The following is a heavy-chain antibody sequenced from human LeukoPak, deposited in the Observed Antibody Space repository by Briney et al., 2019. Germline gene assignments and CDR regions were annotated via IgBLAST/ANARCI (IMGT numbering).Heavy chain of an antibody. Sequence: PSETLSLTCAVYGGSFSGYYWSWIRQPPGKGLEWIGEINHSGSTNYNPSLKSRVTISVDTSKNQFSLKLSSVTAADTAVYYCARGPYSSFYYYYYMDVXGKGTTVTVSS. CDR1: GGSFSGYY. D-gene: IGHD6-6*01. CDR3: ARGPYSSFYYYYYMDV. J-gene: IGHJ6*03. V-gene: IGHV4-34*01. CDR2: INHSGST.